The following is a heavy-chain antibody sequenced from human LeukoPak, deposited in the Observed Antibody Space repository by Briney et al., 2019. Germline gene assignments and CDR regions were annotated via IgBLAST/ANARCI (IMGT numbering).Heavy chain of an antibody. J-gene: IGHJ5*02. D-gene: IGHD6-13*01. CDR1: GGTFSSYA. CDR3: ARVPAPSAAGTPHNWFDP. V-gene: IGHV1-69*01. Sequence: GASVKVSCKASGGTFSSYAISWVRQAPGQGLEWMGGIIPIFGTANYAQKFHGRVTITADESTSTAYMELSSLRSEDTAVYYCARVPAPSAAGTPHNWFDPWGQGTLVTVSS. CDR2: IIPIFGTA.